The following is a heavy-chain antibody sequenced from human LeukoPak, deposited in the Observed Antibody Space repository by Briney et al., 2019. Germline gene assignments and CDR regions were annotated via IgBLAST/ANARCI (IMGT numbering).Heavy chain of an antibody. D-gene: IGHD3-10*01. CDR1: GGSISSGGYY. CDR2: IYYSAST. J-gene: IGHJ4*02. Sequence: SQTLSLTFTVSGGSISSGGYYWSWIRQHPGKGLEWIGYIYYSASTYYNPSLKSRVTISVDTSKDQSSLKLSSVTAADTAVYYCARAVFGGYYSDYWGQGTLVTVSS. CDR3: ARAVFGGYYSDY. V-gene: IGHV4-31*03.